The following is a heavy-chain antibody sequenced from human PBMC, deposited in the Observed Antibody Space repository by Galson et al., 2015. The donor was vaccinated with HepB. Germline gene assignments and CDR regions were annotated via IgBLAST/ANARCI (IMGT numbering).Heavy chain of an antibody. CDR1: GFTFSDYY. CDR2: ATSSSSYR. V-gene: IGHV3-11*05. Sequence: SLRLSCAASGFTFSDYYMSWIRQAPVKGLEWISYATSSSSYRSYADSVKGRFTISRDNAKNALYLQMNSLRAEDTAVYYCARDMRDWGIFGLAVKGVGNYYCMDVWGQGTTVTVSS. CDR3: ARDMRDWGIFGLAVKGVGNYYCMDV. J-gene: IGHJ6*02. D-gene: IGHD3/OR15-3a*01.